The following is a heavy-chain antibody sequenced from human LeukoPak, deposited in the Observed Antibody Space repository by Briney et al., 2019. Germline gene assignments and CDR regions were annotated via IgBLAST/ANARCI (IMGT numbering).Heavy chain of an antibody. Sequence: GGSLRLSCAASGFTLSSSEMNWVRQAPGKGLEWVSYISRSGSTIFYADSVKGRFTISRDNAKNSVYLEMNSLRADDTAVYYCARSARLMKGVVEVTALDDWGQGTLVTVSS. CDR3: ARSARLMKGVVEVTALDD. V-gene: IGHV3-48*03. CDR1: GFTLSSSE. J-gene: IGHJ4*02. D-gene: IGHD3-3*01. CDR2: ISRSGSTI.